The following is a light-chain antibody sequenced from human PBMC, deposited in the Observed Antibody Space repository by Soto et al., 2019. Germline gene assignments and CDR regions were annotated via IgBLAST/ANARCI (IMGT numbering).Light chain of an antibody. CDR3: QQYNSWPIT. CDR1: QSVSSN. J-gene: IGKJ5*01. CDR2: GAS. V-gene: IGKV3-15*01. Sequence: EIVMTQSPATLSVSPGERATLSCRASQSVSSNLAWYQQKPGQAPRLLIYGASTRATGIPARFIGSGSGTEFTLTISGLQSEDFAVYYCQQYNSWPITFGQGTRLENK.